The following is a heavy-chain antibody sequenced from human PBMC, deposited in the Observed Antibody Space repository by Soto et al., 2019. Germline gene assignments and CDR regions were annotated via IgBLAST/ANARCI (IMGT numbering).Heavy chain of an antibody. D-gene: IGHD6-19*01. CDR2: IWYDGSNK. CDR3: ARELEGQWLNPTSFDY. CDR1: GFTFSSYG. V-gene: IGHV3-33*01. J-gene: IGHJ4*02. Sequence: QVQLVESGGGVVQPGRSLRLSCAASGFTFSSYGMHWVRQAPGKGLEWVAVIWYDGSNKYYADSVKGRFTISRDNSKNTLYLQINSLRAEDTAVYYCARELEGQWLNPTSFDYWGQGTLVTVSS.